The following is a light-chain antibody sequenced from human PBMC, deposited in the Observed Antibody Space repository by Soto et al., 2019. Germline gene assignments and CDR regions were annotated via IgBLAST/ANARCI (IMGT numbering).Light chain of an antibody. Sequence: DLQMTQSPSTLSASVGDRVTITCRASQNIYIWLAWYQKKPGKAPNLLIYKASTLKSGVPSRFSGSGSGTEFTLTISSLQPDDFATYYCQQNYRATPWTFGQGTKVDIK. CDR1: QNIYIW. CDR3: QQNYRATPWT. J-gene: IGKJ1*01. V-gene: IGKV1-5*03. CDR2: KAS.